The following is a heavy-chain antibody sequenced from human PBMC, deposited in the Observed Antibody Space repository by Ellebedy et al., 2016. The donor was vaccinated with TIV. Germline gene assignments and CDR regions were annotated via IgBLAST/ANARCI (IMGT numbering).Heavy chain of an antibody. CDR3: ARHSGYHAISYLAY. CDR2: IIGMFGTA. V-gene: IGHV1-69*13. J-gene: IGHJ4*02. D-gene: IGHD5-12*01. Sequence: SLKVSCKASGGTFSSFAISWVRQAPGQGLEWMGGIIGMFGTASYAQKFLARVTITADEFTSKAYMEMSSLRSEDTAVYYCARHSGYHAISYLAYWGQGTLVTVSS. CDR1: GGTFSSFA.